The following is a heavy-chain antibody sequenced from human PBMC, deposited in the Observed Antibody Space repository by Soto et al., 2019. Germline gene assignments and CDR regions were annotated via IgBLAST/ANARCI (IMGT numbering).Heavy chain of an antibody. CDR1: GFTFSSSW. D-gene: IGHD6-13*01. CDR2: IKCDGSEK. Sequence: GGSLRLSCAASGFTFSSSWMHWVCQAPEKGQEWVADIKCDGSEKYYVDSVKGRLTISRDNAKNSLYLQVNGLRAGDMTVFYCVRRQQLPPPLGGYYYYYGMDVWGQGTTVTVSS. CDR3: VRRQQLPPPLGGYYYYYGMDV. V-gene: IGHV3-7*03. J-gene: IGHJ6*02.